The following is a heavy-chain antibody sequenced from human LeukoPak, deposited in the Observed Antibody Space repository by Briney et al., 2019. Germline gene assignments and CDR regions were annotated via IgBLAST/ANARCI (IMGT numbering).Heavy chain of an antibody. J-gene: IGHJ4*02. CDR2: IYDSGTT. CDR1: GFTVSSNY. Sequence: TGGSLRLSCATSGFTVSSNYMRWVRQAPGKGLEWVSVIYDSGTTYYADSVKGRFLIFRDTSKNTVDLQMNCLRVEDTAVYYCAGRRSSGWYAYWGQGTLVTVSS. D-gene: IGHD6-19*01. V-gene: IGHV3-53*01. CDR3: AGRRSSGWYAY.